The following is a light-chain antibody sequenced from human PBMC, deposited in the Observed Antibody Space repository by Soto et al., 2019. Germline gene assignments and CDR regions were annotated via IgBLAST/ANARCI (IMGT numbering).Light chain of an antibody. V-gene: IGKV1-5*01. CDR2: DAS. Sequence: IQMTQSPSSLSASVGDRVTIPCRASQHIGIDLGWHQQKPGKAPKLLIYDASSLESGVTSRFSGSGSGTEFTLAISSLQPDDFATYYCQQYNSYRTFGQVTKVDIK. CDR1: QHIGID. CDR3: QQYNSYRT. J-gene: IGKJ1*01.